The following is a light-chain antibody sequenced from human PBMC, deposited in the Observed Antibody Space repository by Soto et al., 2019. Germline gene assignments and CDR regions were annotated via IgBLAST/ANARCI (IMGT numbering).Light chain of an antibody. V-gene: IGKV1-39*01. CDR1: QRIATY. CDR3: QQSYTTPRT. CDR2: AAS. J-gene: IGKJ2*01. Sequence: DIQMTQSPSSLSASVGDRVTITCRASQRIATYLNWYRQKPGKAPELLIYAASSLQSGVPSTFSGSRSGTDFTLTINSLQPEDFATYYCQQSYTTPRTFGQGTKLEI.